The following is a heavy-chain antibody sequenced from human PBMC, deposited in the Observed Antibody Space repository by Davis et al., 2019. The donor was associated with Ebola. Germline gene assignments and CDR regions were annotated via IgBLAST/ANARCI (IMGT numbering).Heavy chain of an antibody. CDR1: GGTFSSYT. V-gene: IGHV1-69*02. Sequence: SVKVSCKASGGTFSSYTISWVRQAPGQGLEWMGRIIPILGIANYAQKFQGRVTITADKSTSTAYMELSSLRSEDTAVYYCARDYGGTGPYYYYGMDVWGQGTTVTVSS. J-gene: IGHJ6*02. CDR2: IIPILGIA. CDR3: ARDYGGTGPYYYYGMDV. D-gene: IGHD4-23*01.